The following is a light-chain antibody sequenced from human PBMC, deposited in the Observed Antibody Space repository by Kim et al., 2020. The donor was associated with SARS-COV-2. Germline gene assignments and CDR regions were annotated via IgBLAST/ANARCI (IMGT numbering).Light chain of an antibody. Sequence: RATLNCKSSQTVVYNSNNKNYLACYQQKPGQAPKLLIYWASIRESGVSDRFSGSWSETDFTLTISSLQAEDVAVYYCQQYYSTPPSFGQGTKLEI. CDR3: QQYYSTPPS. V-gene: IGKV4-1*01. CDR2: WAS. J-gene: IGKJ2*03. CDR1: QTVVYNSNNKNY.